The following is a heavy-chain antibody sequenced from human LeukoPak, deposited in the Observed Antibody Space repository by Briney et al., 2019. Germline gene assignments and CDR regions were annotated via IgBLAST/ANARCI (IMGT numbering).Heavy chain of an antibody. D-gene: IGHD2-21*01. CDR1: GYTLTSYD. CDR3: AGGAVIAHFDY. Sequence: GASVKVSCKASGYTLTSYDVNWVRQATGQGLEWMGWMNPNSGRTGYAQKFQGRVTITRNTSISTAYMELSSLRSEDTAVYFCAGGAVIAHFDYWGQGTLVTVSS. CDR2: MNPNSGRT. J-gene: IGHJ4*02. V-gene: IGHV1-8*01.